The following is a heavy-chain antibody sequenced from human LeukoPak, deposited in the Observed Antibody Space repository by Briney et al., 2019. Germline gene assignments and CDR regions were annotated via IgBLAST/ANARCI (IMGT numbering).Heavy chain of an antibody. CDR3: ATSRPGDPDAFDI. D-gene: IGHD4-17*01. CDR1: GYTFTDYY. J-gene: IGHJ3*02. CDR2: VDPEDGET. Sequence: ASVKVSCKVSGYTFTDYYMHWVQQAPGKGLEWMGLVDPEDGETIYAEKFQGRVTITADTSTDTAYMELSSLRPEDTAVYYCATSRPGDPDAFDIWGQGTMVTVSS. V-gene: IGHV1-69-2*01.